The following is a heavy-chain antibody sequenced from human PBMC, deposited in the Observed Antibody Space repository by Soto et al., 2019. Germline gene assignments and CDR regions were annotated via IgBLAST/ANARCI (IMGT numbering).Heavy chain of an antibody. D-gene: IGHD1-7*01. CDR2: ISSNGGTT. V-gene: IGHV3-64*01. CDR3: VRRVSGNYDY. J-gene: IGHJ4*02. Sequence: PGGSMRLSCVAAGFTFSGYDMHWVRQAPGKGLEYVSSISSNGGTTYYGNSVKGRFTISRDNSKNTLYLQMGSLRAEDMAVYYCVRRVSGNYDYWGQGTLVTVSS. CDR1: GFTFSGYD.